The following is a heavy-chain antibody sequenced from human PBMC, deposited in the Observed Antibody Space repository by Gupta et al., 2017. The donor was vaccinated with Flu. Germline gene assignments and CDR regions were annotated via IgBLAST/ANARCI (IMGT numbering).Heavy chain of an antibody. V-gene: IGHV1-46*03. Sequence: QVQLVQSGAEVKKPGASVKVSCKTSGYTFTTYSIHWVRQAPGQGLEWMGIMNPSGYNTRYAQKFQGRVTMTRDTSTSTVHMELRSLRFEDTAVYYCAREEDYCSGGNCNSQLDYWGQGTLVTVSS. J-gene: IGHJ4*02. D-gene: IGHD2-15*01. CDR3: AREEDYCSGGNCNSQLDY. CDR1: GYTFTTYS. CDR2: MNPSGYNT.